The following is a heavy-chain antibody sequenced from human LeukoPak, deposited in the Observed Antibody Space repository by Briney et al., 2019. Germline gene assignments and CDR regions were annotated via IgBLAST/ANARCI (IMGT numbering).Heavy chain of an antibody. CDR1: GGSISSSSYY. D-gene: IGHD4-23*01. V-gene: IGHV4-39*01. CDR3: ARTLPRRGKGYPFDI. CDR2: IYYSGST. Sequence: SETLSLTCTVSGGSISSSSYYWGWIRQPPGKGLEWIGSIYYSGSTYYNPSLKSRVTISVDTSKNQFSLKLSSVTAADTAVYYCARTLPRRGKGYPFDIWGQGTMVTVSS. J-gene: IGHJ3*02.